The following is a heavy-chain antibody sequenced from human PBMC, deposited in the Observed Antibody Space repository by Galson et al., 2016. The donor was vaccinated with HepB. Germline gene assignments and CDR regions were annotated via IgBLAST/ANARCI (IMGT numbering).Heavy chain of an antibody. CDR1: GFIFSDYA. D-gene: IGHD5-24*01. Sequence: SLRLSCAVSGFIFSDYAMHWVRHAPGKGLDWVAVITYDGSEEFYADSLKGRFTISRDNSRDTLYLQMNSLTPEDTAVYYCTKDPQLYVTRGVWDDWGEEALVTV. V-gene: IGHV3-30*07. CDR3: TKDPQLYVTRGVWDD. CDR2: ITYDGSEE. J-gene: IGHJ4*02.